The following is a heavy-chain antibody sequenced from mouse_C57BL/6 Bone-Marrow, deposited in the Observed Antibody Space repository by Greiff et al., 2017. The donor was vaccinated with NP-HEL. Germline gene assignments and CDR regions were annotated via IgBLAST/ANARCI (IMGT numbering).Heavy chain of an antibody. Sequence: QVQLQQSGAELARPGASVKLSCKASGYTFTSYGISWVKQSTGQGLEWIGEIYPRSGNTYSNEKFKGKATLTADKSSSTAYMELRSLTSEDSAVYFCARGVGYYGSSYPFAYWGQGTLVTVSA. CDR3: ARGVGYYGSSYPFAY. V-gene: IGHV1-81*01. D-gene: IGHD1-1*01. CDR1: GYTFTSYG. CDR2: IYPRSGNT. J-gene: IGHJ3*01.